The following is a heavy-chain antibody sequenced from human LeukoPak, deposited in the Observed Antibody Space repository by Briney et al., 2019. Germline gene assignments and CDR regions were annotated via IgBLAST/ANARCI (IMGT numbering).Heavy chain of an antibody. D-gene: IGHD6-13*01. CDR2: ISAYNGNT. J-gene: IGHJ2*01. CDR3: ARGGRSSWLFWYFDL. Sequence: ASVKVSCKASGYTFTSYGISWVRQPPGQGLEWMGWISAYNGNTNYAQKLQGRVTMTTDTSTSTAYMELRSLRSDDTAVYYCARGGRSSWLFWYFDLWGRGTLVTVSS. CDR1: GYTFTSYG. V-gene: IGHV1-18*01.